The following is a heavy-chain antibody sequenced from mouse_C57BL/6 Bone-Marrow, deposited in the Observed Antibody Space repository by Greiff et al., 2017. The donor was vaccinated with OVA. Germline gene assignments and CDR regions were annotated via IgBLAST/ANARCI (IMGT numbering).Heavy chain of an antibody. J-gene: IGHJ1*03. D-gene: IGHD2-5*01. CDR2: IWSGGST. CDR1: GFSLTSYG. V-gene: IGHV2-2*01. CDR3: ARRGDSNYENWYFDV. Sequence: QVQLKESGPGLVQPSQSLSITCTVSGFSLTSYGVHWVRQSPGKGLEWLGVIWSGGSTDYNAAFISRLSISKDNSKSQVFFKMNSLQADDTAIYYCARRGDSNYENWYFDVWGTGTTVTVSS.